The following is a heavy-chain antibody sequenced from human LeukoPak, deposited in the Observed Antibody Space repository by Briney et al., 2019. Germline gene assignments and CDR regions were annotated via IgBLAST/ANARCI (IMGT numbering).Heavy chain of an antibody. J-gene: IGHJ4*02. V-gene: IGHV4-39*01. CDR3: ARHVANYDYVWGSYRPPPSVAYFDY. CDR1: GGSISSSSYY. CDR2: IYYSGST. D-gene: IGHD3-16*02. Sequence: SETLSLTCTVSGGSISSSSYYWGWIRQPPGKGLEWIGSIYYSGSTYYNPSLKSRVTISVNTSKNQFSLELSSVTAADTAVYYCARHVANYDYVWGSYRPPPSVAYFDYWGQGTLVTVSS.